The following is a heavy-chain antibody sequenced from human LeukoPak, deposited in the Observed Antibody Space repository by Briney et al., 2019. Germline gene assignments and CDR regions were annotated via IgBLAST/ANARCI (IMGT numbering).Heavy chain of an antibody. CDR1: GGTFSSYA. V-gene: IGHV1-69*13. CDR3: ARGKYSSSWYVAFDI. J-gene: IGHJ3*02. CDR2: IIPIFGTA. Sequence: ASVKVSCKASGGTFSSYAISWVRQAPGQGLEWMGGIIPIFGTANYAQKFQGRVTITADESTSTAYMELSSLRSEDTAVYYCARGKYSSSWYVAFDIWGQGTMVTVSS. D-gene: IGHD6-13*01.